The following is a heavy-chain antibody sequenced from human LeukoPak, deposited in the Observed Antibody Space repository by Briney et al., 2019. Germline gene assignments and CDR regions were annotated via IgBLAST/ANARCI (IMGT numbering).Heavy chain of an antibody. CDR2: INWNGGST. D-gene: IGHD1-26*01. Sequence: PGGSLRLSCAASGFTFSSYWMTWVRQVPGKGLAWVSGINWNGGSTYYADSVKGRFTISRDNAESSLYLQLSSLGAEDTAVYYCVRGGLYHYSGTSGDYWGQGTLVTVSS. V-gene: IGHV3-20*04. CDR3: VRGGLYHYSGTSGDY. CDR1: GFTFSSYW. J-gene: IGHJ4*02.